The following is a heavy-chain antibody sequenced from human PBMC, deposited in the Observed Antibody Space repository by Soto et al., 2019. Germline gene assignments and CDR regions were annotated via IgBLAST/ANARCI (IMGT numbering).Heavy chain of an antibody. CDR3: TTEYYYGSGTVLDYMDV. V-gene: IGHV3-15*01. CDR1: GFTFSNAW. D-gene: IGHD3-10*01. J-gene: IGHJ6*03. CDR2: IKSKTDGGTT. Sequence: QLVESGGGLVKPGGSLRLSCAASGFTFSNAWMSWVRQAPGKGLEWVGRIKSKTDGGTTDYAAPVKGRFTISRDDSKNTLYLQMNSLKTEDTAVYYCTTEYYYGSGTVLDYMDVWGKGTTVTVSS.